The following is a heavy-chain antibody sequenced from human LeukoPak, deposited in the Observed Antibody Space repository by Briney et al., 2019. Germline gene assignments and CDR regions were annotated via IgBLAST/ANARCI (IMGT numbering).Heavy chain of an antibody. D-gene: IGHD6-19*01. CDR2: IYTSGGT. Sequence: NPSETLSLTCTVSGSSISNHYWTCIRQPAGKGLEWIGRIYTSGGTNYNPSLKTRVTMSVDTSKNQVSLKLSSVTAADTAMYYCARAAEYSSGWYLFDYWGQGILVTVSA. CDR3: ARAAEYSSGWYLFDY. CDR1: GSSISNHY. V-gene: IGHV4-4*07. J-gene: IGHJ4*02.